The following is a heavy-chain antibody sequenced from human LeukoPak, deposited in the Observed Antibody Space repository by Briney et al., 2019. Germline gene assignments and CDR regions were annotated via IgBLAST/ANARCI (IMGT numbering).Heavy chain of an antibody. Sequence: PGGSLRLSCAASGFTFNSYWMSWVRQSPGKGLEWVANIKQDGSEKYYVDSVKGRFTISRDNAKNSLYLQMNSLRAEDTAVYYCARSGGSSWYEYYFDYWGQGTLVTVSS. J-gene: IGHJ4*02. CDR2: IKQDGSEK. CDR3: ARSGGSSWYEYYFDY. CDR1: GFTFNSYW. D-gene: IGHD6-13*01. V-gene: IGHV3-7*01.